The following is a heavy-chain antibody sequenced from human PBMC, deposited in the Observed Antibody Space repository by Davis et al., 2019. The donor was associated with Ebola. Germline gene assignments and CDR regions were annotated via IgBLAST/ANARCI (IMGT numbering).Heavy chain of an antibody. CDR2: ISSSSSYI. V-gene: IGHV3-21*01. CDR1: GFTFSSYS. D-gene: IGHD4-11*01. CDR3: ARGRPVTNNWFDS. Sequence: GESLKISCAASGFTFSSYSMNWVRQAPGKGLEWVSSISSSSSYIYYADSVKGRFTISRDNSNNLLYLQMNSLRAEDTAMYYCARGRPVTNNWFDSWGQGTLVTVSS. J-gene: IGHJ5*01.